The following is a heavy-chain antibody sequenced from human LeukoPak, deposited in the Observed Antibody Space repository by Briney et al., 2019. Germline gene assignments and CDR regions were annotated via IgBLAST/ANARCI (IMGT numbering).Heavy chain of an antibody. CDR2: ISYDGSNK. J-gene: IGHJ4*02. V-gene: IGHV3-30*03. Sequence: SGGSLRLSCAASGFTFSSYGMHWVRQAPGKGLEWVAVISYDGSNKYYADSVEGRFTISRDNSKNTLYLQMNSLRAEDTAVYYCSGIAVAGTDYWGQGTLVTVSS. D-gene: IGHD6-19*01. CDR3: SGIAVAGTDY. CDR1: GFTFSSYG.